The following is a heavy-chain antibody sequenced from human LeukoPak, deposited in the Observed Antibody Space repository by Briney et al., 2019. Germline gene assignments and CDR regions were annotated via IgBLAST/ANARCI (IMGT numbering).Heavy chain of an antibody. V-gene: IGHV4-34*01. Sequence: SETLSLTCAVYGGSFSSYYWSWIRQPPGKGLEWIGEINHSGSTNYNPSLKSRVTISVDTSKNQFSLKLSSVTAADTAVYYCARGGTVDDYVWGSYRETYYFDYWGQGTLVTVSS. CDR1: GGSFSSYY. CDR3: ARGGTVDDYVWGSYRETYYFDY. CDR2: INHSGST. D-gene: IGHD3-16*02. J-gene: IGHJ4*02.